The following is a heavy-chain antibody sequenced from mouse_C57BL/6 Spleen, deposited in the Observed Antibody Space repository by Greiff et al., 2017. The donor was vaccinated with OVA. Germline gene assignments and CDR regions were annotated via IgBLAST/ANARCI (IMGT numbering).Heavy chain of an antibody. J-gene: IGHJ1*03. CDR2: ISSGGSYT. Sequence: EVQGVESGGDLVKPGGSLKLSCAASGFTFSSYGMSWVRQTPDKRLEWVATISSGGSYTCYPDSVKGRFTISRDNAKNTLYLQMSSLKSEDTAMYYCARRIGSSLYFDVWGTGTTVTVSS. CDR1: GFTFSSYG. V-gene: IGHV5-6*01. CDR3: ARRIGSSLYFDV. D-gene: IGHD1-1*01.